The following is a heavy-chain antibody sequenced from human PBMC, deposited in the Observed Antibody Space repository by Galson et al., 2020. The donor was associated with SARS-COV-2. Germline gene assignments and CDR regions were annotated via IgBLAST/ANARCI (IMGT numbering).Heavy chain of an antibody. V-gene: IGHV2-70*13. Sequence: ESGPTLVKPTQTLTLTCTFSGLSLTTSGMCVNWIRQPPGKALEWLALIDWDGDKYYSTSLKTRLTISKDTSKNQVVLTMTDMDPVDTATYYCARIDSSGCRGNYWGQGPRSPSPQ. J-gene: IGHJ4*02. CDR3: ARIDSSGCRGNY. D-gene: IGHD6-19*01. CDR1: GLSLTTSGMC. CDR2: IDWDGDK.